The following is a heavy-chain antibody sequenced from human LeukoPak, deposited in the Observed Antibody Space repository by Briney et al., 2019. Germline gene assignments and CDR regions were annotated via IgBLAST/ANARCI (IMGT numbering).Heavy chain of an antibody. D-gene: IGHD3-10*01. CDR1: GGSFSGYY. V-gene: IGHV4-34*01. J-gene: IGHJ6*03. CDR3: ARRRGAWFGEGVGYYYYYYMDV. CDR2: INHSGST. Sequence: AETLSLTCAVYGGSFSGYYWSWIRQPPGKGLEWIGEINHSGSTNYNPSLKSRVTISVDTSKNQFSLKLSSVTAADTAVYYCARRRGAWFGEGVGYYYYYYMDVWGKGTTVTISS.